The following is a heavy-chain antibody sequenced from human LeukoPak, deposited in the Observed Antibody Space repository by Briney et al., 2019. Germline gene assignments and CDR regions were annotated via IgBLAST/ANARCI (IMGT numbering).Heavy chain of an antibody. CDR1: GGTFSSYA. CDR3: AISGSDYYYYYMDV. D-gene: IGHD6-25*01. CDR2: IIPIFGTA. V-gene: IGHV1-69*06. Sequence: GASVKVSFKASGGTFSSYAISWVRQAPGQGLEWMGGIIPIFGTANYAQKLQGRVTITADKSTSTAYMELSSLRSEDTAVYYCAISGSDYYYYYMDVWGKGTTATVSS. J-gene: IGHJ6*03.